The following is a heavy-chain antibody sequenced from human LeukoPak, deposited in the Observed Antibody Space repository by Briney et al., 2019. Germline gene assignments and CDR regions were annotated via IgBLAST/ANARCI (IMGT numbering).Heavy chain of an antibody. D-gene: IGHD6-13*01. CDR1: DGSISSYY. V-gene: IGHV4-4*07. J-gene: IGHJ5*02. Sequence: SETLSLTCTVSDGSISSYYWSWIRQPAGKGLVWIGRIYTSGSASYNPSLKSRVTMSVDTSKDQFSLKLSSVTAADTAVYYCARDRDSSSWFNWFDPWGQGTLVTVSS. CDR3: ARDRDSSSWFNWFDP. CDR2: IYTSGSA.